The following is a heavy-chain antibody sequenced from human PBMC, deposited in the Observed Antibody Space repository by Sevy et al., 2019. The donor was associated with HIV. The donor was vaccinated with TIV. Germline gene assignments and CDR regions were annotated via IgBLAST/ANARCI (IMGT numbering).Heavy chain of an antibody. CDR3: AKDGSRIWGRHNWFDS. V-gene: IGHV3-23*01. D-gene: IGHD3-16*01. CDR1: GLTFNDYA. Sequence: GGSLRLSCAASGLTFNDYALSWVRQAPGMGLEWVSSVRPTGETYYSDSVKGRFTVSRDNSKTTVFLQMSGLRAEDTAVYYCAKDGSRIWGRHNWFDSWGHGTLVTVSS. J-gene: IGHJ5*01. CDR2: VRPTGET.